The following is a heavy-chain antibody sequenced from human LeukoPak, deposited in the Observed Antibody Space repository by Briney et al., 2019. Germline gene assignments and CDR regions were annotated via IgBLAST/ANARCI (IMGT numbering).Heavy chain of an antibody. CDR2: INPNSGGT. V-gene: IGHV1-2*02. D-gene: IGHD6-19*01. J-gene: IGHJ4*02. CDR1: GYTFTGYY. Sequence: GASVKVSCKASGYTFTGYYMHWVRQAPGQGLEWMGWINPNSGGTNYAQKFQGRVTMTRDTSINTAYMELSRLTSDDTAVYFCARTFRVAVAGNHFDFWGQGTLDTVPS. CDR3: ARTFRVAVAGNHFDF.